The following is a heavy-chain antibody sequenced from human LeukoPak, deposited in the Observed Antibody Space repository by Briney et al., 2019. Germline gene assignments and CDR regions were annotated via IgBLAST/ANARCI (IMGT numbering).Heavy chain of an antibody. CDR3: ARPSGDILTGYYGL. CDR2: INHSGTT. D-gene: IGHD3-9*01. Sequence: PLETPCLTCAVYGGSFSGYYWSWIRQPPGKGLEWIGEINHSGTTNDNPSLTSRVTISVDTSKHQFTLKLRSVTAADTAVYYCARPSGDILTGYYGLWGQGTLIVSSS. J-gene: IGHJ4*02. V-gene: IGHV4-34*01. CDR1: GGSFSGYY.